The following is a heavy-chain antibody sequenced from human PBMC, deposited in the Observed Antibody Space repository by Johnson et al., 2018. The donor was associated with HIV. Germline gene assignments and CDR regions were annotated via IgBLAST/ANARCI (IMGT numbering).Heavy chain of an antibody. J-gene: IGHJ3*02. CDR2: IYSGGST. Sequence: VQLVESGGGLVQSGGSLRLSCAASGFTVTTKYMSWVRQAPGKGLEWVSVIYSGGSTYYADSVKGRFTISRDNSKNTLYLQMNSLRAEDTAVYYCARFDEGWTAFDIWGQGTMVTVSS. CDR3: ARFDEGWTAFDI. CDR1: GFTVTTKY. D-gene: IGHD2-15*01. V-gene: IGHV3-66*01.